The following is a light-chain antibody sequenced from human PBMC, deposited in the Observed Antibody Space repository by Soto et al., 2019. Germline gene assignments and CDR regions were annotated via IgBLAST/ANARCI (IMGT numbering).Light chain of an antibody. Sequence: QSALTQPASVSGSPGQSITISCTGTSSDIGAYNYVSWYQQHPGKAPKLIIYDVTNRPAGISSRFSASKSGNTASLTTSVLQAEDEADYYCCSYKSSSTLYVFGTGTKVTVL. V-gene: IGLV2-14*03. CDR2: DVT. CDR1: SSDIGAYNY. CDR3: CSYKSSSTLYV. J-gene: IGLJ1*01.